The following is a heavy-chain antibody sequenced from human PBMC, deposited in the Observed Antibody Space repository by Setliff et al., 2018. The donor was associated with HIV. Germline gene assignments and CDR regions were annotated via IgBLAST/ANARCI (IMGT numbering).Heavy chain of an antibody. CDR3: TRHPLRPGIAGYYSGPHDAFDI. CDR1: GYSFSNYW. V-gene: IGHV5-51*01. Sequence: GESLKISCKASGYSFSNYWIGWVRQMPGQGLEWIGVIFPGDSVTRYGPSFQGQVSISADRSINTVYLQWSSLRASDTAIYYCTRHPLRPGIAGYYSGPHDAFDIWGQGTMVTVSS. D-gene: IGHD3-9*01. CDR2: IFPGDSVT. J-gene: IGHJ3*02.